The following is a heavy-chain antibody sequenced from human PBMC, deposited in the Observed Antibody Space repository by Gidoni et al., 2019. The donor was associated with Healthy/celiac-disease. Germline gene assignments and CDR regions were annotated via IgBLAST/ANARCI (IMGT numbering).Heavy chain of an antibody. Sequence: EVQLVESGGGLVQPGGSLKLSCAASGFTFSGSAMHWVRQASWKGLEWVGRIRSKANSYATAYAASVKCRFTISRDDSKNTAYLQMNSLKTEDTAVYYCTRPITIFGVVTNYWGQGTLVTVSS. CDR2: IRSKANSYAT. V-gene: IGHV3-73*02. CDR1: GFTFSGSA. D-gene: IGHD3-3*01. J-gene: IGHJ4*02. CDR3: TRPITIFGVVTNY.